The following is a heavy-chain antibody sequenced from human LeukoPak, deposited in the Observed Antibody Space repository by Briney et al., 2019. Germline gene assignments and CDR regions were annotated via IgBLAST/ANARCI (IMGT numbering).Heavy chain of an antibody. CDR2: IYYSVST. CDR1: GGSISSHY. Sequence: SETLFLTCTVSGGSISSHYWSWIRQPPGKGLEWIGYIYYSVSTNYNPSLKSRVTISVDTSKNQFSLKLSSVTAADTAVYYCARVWGDLGGVHYYYYMDVWGKGTTVTVSS. V-gene: IGHV4-59*11. J-gene: IGHJ6*03. CDR3: ARVWGDLGGVHYYYYMDV. D-gene: IGHD7-27*01.